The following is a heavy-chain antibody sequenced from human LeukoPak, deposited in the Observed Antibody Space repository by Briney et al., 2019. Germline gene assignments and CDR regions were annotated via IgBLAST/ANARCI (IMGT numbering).Heavy chain of an antibody. D-gene: IGHD3-10*01. V-gene: IGHV4-59*08. CDR3: ARQESSYGSGSYFDY. CDR1: GGSISTYY. CDR2: ISYSGST. Sequence: PSETLSLTCTVSGGSISTYYWTWIRQPPGKGLEWIGSISYSGSTNNSPSLEGRVTMSVDTSKNQFSLKLSSVTAADTAVYFCARQESSYGSGSYFDYWGQGILVTVSS. J-gene: IGHJ4*02.